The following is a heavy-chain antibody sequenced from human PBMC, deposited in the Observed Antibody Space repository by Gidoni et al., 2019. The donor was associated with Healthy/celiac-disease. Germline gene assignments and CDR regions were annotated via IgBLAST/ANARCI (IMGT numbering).Heavy chain of an antibody. J-gene: IGHJ5*02. CDR3: ARESGIVVVPAAPNWFDP. Sequence: QVQLVQSGAEVTKPGSSVKVSCKASGGPFSRYAISWVRQAPGPGPEWMGGSIPIFGTATDAQKFQSRVTITADKSTSTAYMELSSLRSEDTAVYDCARESGIVVVPAAPNWFDPWGQGTLVTVSS. CDR2: SIPIFGTA. D-gene: IGHD2-2*01. CDR1: GGPFSRYA. V-gene: IGHV1-69*06.